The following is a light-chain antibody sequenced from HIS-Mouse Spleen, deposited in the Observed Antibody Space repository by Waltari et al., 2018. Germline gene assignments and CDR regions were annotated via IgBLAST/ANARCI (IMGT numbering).Light chain of an antibody. CDR1: SSDVGGYNY. CDR2: EVS. CDR3: SSYAGSNNFVV. J-gene: IGLJ2*01. Sequence: QSALTQPPSASGSPGQSVTISCTGTSSDVGGYNYVPWYQQHPGKAPNLMIYEVSKRPSGVPDRFSGSKSGNTASLTVSGLQAEDEADYYCSSYAGSNNFVVFGGGTKLTVL. V-gene: IGLV2-8*01.